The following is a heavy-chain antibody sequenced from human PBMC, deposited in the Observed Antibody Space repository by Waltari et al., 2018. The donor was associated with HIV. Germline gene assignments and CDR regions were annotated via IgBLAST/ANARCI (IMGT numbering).Heavy chain of an antibody. CDR1: GYTLTELS. CDR2: FGPEEGET. J-gene: IGHJ4*02. D-gene: IGHD5-12*01. CDR3: ATSSGYSGYGLDY. Sequence: QVQLVQSGAEVKKPGASVKVSCKVSGYTLTELSMHWVRQAPGKGLEWMGGFGPEEGETNYAQKCQGRVTMTEDTSTDTAYVELGSLRSEDTALYYCATSSGYSGYGLDYWGQGTVVTVSS. V-gene: IGHV1-24*01.